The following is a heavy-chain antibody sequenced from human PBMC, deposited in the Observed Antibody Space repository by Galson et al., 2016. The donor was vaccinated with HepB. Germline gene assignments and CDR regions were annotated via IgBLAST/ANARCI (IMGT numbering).Heavy chain of an antibody. CDR1: RFTFSSYG. V-gene: IGHV3-NL1*01. D-gene: IGHD5-24*01. CDR2: ISGSGGGI. CDR3: ARDGDAYNFDY. J-gene: IGHJ4*02. Sequence: SLRLSCAASRFTFSSYGMHWVRQAPGKGLEWVSLISGSGGGIYYADSVKGRVTISRDNSKNTLYLQMNSLRAEDTAVYYCARDGDAYNFDYWGQGTLVTVSS.